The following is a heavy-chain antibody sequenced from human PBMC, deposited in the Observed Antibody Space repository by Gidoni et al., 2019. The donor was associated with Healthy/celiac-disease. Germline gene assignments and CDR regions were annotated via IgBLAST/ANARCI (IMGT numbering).Heavy chain of an antibody. CDR1: GFTFSSYG. Sequence: QVQLVESGGGVVQPGRSLRLSCAASGFTFSSYGMHWVRQAPGKGLEWVAVIWYDGSNKYYADSVKGRFTISRDNSKNTLYLQMNSLRAEDTAVYYCARDEAGSGAAGSWGQGTLVTVSS. CDR3: ARDEAGSGAAGS. D-gene: IGHD6-25*01. V-gene: IGHV3-33*01. J-gene: IGHJ4*02. CDR2: IWYDGSNK.